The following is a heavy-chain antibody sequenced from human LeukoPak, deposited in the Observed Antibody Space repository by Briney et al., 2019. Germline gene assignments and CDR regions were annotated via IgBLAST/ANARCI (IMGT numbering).Heavy chain of an antibody. J-gene: IGHJ5*02. D-gene: IGHD2-2*01. CDR3: ARGACSSTSCYFHGWFDP. CDR2: IIPIFGTA. Sequence: ASVKVSCKASGGTFSSYAISWVRQAPGQGLEWMGGIIPIFGTANYAQKLQGRVTITADESTSTAYMELSSLRSEDTAVYYCARGACSSTSCYFHGWFDPWGQGTLVTVSS. V-gene: IGHV1-69*13. CDR1: GGTFSSYA.